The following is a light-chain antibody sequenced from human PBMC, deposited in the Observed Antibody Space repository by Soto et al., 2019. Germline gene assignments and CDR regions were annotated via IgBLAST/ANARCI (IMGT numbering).Light chain of an antibody. CDR3: RSYAGSNHWV. CDR1: SSDVGGYNY. Sequence: QSALTQPPSASGSPGQSVTISCTGTSSDVGGYNYVSWYQQHPVKAPKLMIYEVSKRPSGVPDRFSGSKSGNTASLTVSVLQGEDEAHYYCRSYAGSNHWVFGGGTKVTV. V-gene: IGLV2-8*01. CDR2: EVS. J-gene: IGLJ3*02.